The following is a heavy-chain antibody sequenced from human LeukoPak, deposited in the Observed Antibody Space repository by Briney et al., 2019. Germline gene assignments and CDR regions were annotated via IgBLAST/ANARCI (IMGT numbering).Heavy chain of an antibody. Sequence: SVKVSCKASGGTFSSYAISWVRQAPGQGLEWMGGTIPIFGTANYAQKFQGRVTITADESTSTAYMELSSLRSEDTAVYYCAREMGDYVSQNWFDPWGQGTLVTVSS. D-gene: IGHD4-17*01. CDR2: TIPIFGTA. CDR3: AREMGDYVSQNWFDP. J-gene: IGHJ5*02. V-gene: IGHV1-69*13. CDR1: GGTFSSYA.